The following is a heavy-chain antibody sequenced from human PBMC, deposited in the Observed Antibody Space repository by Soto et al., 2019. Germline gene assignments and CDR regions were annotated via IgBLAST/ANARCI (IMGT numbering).Heavy chain of an antibody. J-gene: IGHJ5*02. CDR1: GYTFTSYA. Sequence: GASVKVSCKASGYTFTSYAIHWVRQAPGQRLEWMGWIIPILGIANYAQKFQGRVTITADKSTSTAYMELSSLRSEDTAVYYCARERKTDYGGNWFDPWGQGTLVTVSS. CDR3: ARERKTDYGGNWFDP. D-gene: IGHD4-17*01. V-gene: IGHV1-69*10. CDR2: IIPILGIA.